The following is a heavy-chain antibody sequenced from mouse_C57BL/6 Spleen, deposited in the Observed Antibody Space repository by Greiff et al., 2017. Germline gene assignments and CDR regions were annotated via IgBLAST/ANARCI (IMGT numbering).Heavy chain of an antibody. D-gene: IGHD1-1*01. J-gene: IGHJ2*01. V-gene: IGHV14-4*01. CDR3: TTGYYYGSSLYY. CDR1: GFNIKDDY. CDR2: IDPENGDT. Sequence: EVKLQESGAELVRPGASVKLSCTASGFNIKDDYMHWVKQRPEQGLEWIGWIDPENGDTEYASKFQGKATITADTSSNTAYLQLSSLTSEDTAVYYCTTGYYYGSSLYYWGQGTTLTVSS.